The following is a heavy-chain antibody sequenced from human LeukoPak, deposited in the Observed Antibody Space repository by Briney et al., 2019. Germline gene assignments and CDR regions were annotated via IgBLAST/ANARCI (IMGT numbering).Heavy chain of an antibody. Sequence: KPSETLSLTCTVSGGSISSSSYYWGWIRQPPGKGLEWIGSIYYSGSTYYNPSLKSRVTISVDTSKNQFSLKLSSVTAADTAVYYCANEDYGDSVYYYYGMDVWGQGTTVTVSS. CDR3: ANEDYGDSVYYYYGMDV. D-gene: IGHD4-17*01. CDR2: IYYSGST. CDR1: GGSISSSSYY. V-gene: IGHV4-39*07. J-gene: IGHJ6*02.